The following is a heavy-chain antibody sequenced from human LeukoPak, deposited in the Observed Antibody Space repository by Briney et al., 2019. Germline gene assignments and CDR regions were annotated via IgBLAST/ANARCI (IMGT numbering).Heavy chain of an antibody. CDR2: NNPNSGGT. CDR1: GYTLTEYH. J-gene: IGHJ4*02. D-gene: IGHD3-9*01. Sequence: ASVKDSCKASGYTLTEYHMHWVGQAPAKGLDWMGWNNPNSGGTHYPHKFQRRPTMKSDTSISKAYVELSRLRSDDTAVYCCARGSTRTYYDILTGQYFDYWGQGTVVTVSS. CDR3: ARGSTRTYYDILTGQYFDY. V-gene: IGHV1-2*02.